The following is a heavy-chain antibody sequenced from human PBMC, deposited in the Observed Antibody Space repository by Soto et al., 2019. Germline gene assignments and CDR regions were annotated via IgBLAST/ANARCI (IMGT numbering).Heavy chain of an antibody. V-gene: IGHV4-59*01. CDR3: ARDMTYGAGSPAGCDY. CDR2: VYHSGTT. D-gene: IGHD1-26*01. Sequence: PSETLSLTCSVSGVSITGSYWSWIRQPQGKTLKWIGYVYHSGTTTYNPYLKSRVSILVDTSKNPFSLRLPSLIAADTAVYYCARDMTYGAGSPAGCDYWGQGILVTVSS. CDR1: GVSITGSY. J-gene: IGHJ4*02.